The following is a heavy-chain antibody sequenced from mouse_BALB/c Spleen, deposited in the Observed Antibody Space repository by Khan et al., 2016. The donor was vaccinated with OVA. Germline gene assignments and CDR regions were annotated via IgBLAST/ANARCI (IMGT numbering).Heavy chain of an antibody. CDR3: ARGGYDAFAY. CDR2: IYPGSGST. Sequence: QVQLQQSGPELVKPGASVKMSCKASGYTFTDYVINWVKQRTGQGLEWIGQIYPGSGSTYYNEKFKGKATLTADKPSNTAYMQLSSLTSEDSAVYFCARGGYDAFAYWGQGTLVTVSA. J-gene: IGHJ3*01. CDR1: GYTFTDYV. D-gene: IGHD2-2*01. V-gene: IGHV1-77*01.